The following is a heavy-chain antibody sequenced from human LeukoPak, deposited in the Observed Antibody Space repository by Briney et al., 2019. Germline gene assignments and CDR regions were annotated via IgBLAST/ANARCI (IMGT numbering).Heavy chain of an antibody. V-gene: IGHV4-34*01. CDR3: ARGRVNWFDP. J-gene: IGHJ5*02. CDR2: INHSGST. D-gene: IGHD3-3*01. Sequence: SETLSLTCAVYGGSFSGYYWSWIRQPPGKGLEWIGEINHSGSTNYNPSLKSRVTVSIDTSKNQFSLKLSSVTAADTAVYYCARGRVNWFDPWGQGTLVTVSS. CDR1: GGSFSGYY.